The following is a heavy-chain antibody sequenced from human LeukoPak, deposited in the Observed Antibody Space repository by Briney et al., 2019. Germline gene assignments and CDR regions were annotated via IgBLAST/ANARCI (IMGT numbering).Heavy chain of an antibody. CDR2: IYYSGST. J-gene: IGHJ6*02. Sequence: PSETLSLTCTVSGGSISSYYGGWIRQPPGKGLEWIGYIYYSGSTNYNPSLKSRVTISVDTSKNQFSLKLSSVTAADTAVYYCARTSIAVAGTHYYYYYGMDVWGQGTTVTVSS. V-gene: IGHV4-59*08. CDR3: ARTSIAVAGTHYYYYYGMDV. CDR1: GGSISSYY. D-gene: IGHD6-19*01.